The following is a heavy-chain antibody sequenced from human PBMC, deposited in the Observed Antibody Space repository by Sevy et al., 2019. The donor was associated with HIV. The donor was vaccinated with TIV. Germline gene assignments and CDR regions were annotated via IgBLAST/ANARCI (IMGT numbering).Heavy chain of an antibody. CDR3: ARERRSSGIDY. V-gene: IGHV3-33*01. CDR1: GFAFSTYG. J-gene: IGHJ4*01. CDR2: IWYEGINK. D-gene: IGHD3-10*01. Sequence: GGSLRLSCTASGFAFSTYGMHWVRQAPGKGLELVAIIWYEGINKDYAEPVKGRFTISRDNSKNTLYLQMSSLRVDDTAVYYCARERRSSGIDYWGQGTLVTVSS.